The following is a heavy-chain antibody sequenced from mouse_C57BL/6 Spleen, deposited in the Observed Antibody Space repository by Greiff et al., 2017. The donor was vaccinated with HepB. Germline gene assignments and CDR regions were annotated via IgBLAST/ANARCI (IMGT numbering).Heavy chain of an antibody. J-gene: IGHJ3*01. V-gene: IGHV1-52*01. CDR1: GYTFTSYW. CDR3: ARGGDYGYDVY. D-gene: IGHD2-2*01. Sequence: QVQLQQPGAELVRPGSSVKLSCKASGYTFTSYWMHWVKQRPIQGLEWIGNIDPSDSETHYNQKFKDKATLTVDKSSSTAYMQLSSLTSEDSAVYYCARGGDYGYDVYWGRGTLVTVSA. CDR2: IDPSDSET.